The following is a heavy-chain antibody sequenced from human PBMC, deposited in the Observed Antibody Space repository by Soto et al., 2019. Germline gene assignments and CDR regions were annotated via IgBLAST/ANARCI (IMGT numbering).Heavy chain of an antibody. CDR1: GYTFTGYY. CDR2: INPNSGGT. CDR3: ARDRELSPVRYYDFSSRYYYYYHAMDV. D-gene: IGHD3-3*01. J-gene: IGHJ6*02. Sequence: ASVKVSCKASGYTFTGYYMHWVRQAPGQGLEWMGWINPNSGGTNYAQKFQGRVTMTRDTSISTAYMELSRLRSDDTAGYYCARDRELSPVRYYDFSSRYYYYYHAMDVWGQGNTVTVSS. V-gene: IGHV1-2*02.